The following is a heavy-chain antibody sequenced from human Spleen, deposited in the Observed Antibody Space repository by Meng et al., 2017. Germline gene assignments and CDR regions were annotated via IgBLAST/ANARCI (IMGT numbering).Heavy chain of an antibody. V-gene: IGHV3-15*01. CDR2: IKSKTDGGTT. CDR1: GFTFSNAW. CDR3: TTAGGVDPKLRLDY. Sequence: GGSLRLSCAASGFTFSNAWMSWVRPAPGKGLEWVGRIKSKTDGGTTDYAAPVKGRFTISRDDSKNTLYLQMNSLKTEDTAVYYCTTAGGVDPKLRLDYWGQGTLVTVSS. J-gene: IGHJ4*02. D-gene: IGHD3-16*01.